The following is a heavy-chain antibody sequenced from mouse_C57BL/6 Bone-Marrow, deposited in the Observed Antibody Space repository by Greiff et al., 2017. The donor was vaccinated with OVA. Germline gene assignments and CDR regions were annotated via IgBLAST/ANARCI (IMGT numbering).Heavy chain of an antibody. V-gene: IGHV5-17*01. CDR3: ARPIYYDYAWFAY. Sequence: EVMLVESGGGLVKPGGSLKLSCAASGFTFSDYGMHWVRQAPEKGLEWVAYISSGSSTIYYADTVKGRFTISRDNAKNTVFLQMTSLRSEDTAMYYCARPIYYDYAWFAYWGQGTLVTVSA. CDR1: GFTFSDYG. D-gene: IGHD2-4*01. J-gene: IGHJ3*01. CDR2: ISSGSSTI.